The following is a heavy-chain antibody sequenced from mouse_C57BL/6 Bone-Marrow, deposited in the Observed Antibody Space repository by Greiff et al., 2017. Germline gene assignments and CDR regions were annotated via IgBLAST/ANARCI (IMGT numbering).Heavy chain of an antibody. D-gene: IGHD2-13*01. CDR1: GFTFKDDY. J-gene: IGHJ2*01. CDR3: TSRDYRYFDY. Sequence: EVKLMESGAELVRPGASVKLSCTASGFTFKDDYMHWVKQRPEQGLEWIGWIDPGNGDTKYASKFQGKATITADTSSNTAYLQLSSLTSEDTAVYYCTSRDYRYFDYWGQGTTLTVSS. V-gene: IGHV14-4*01. CDR2: IDPGNGDT.